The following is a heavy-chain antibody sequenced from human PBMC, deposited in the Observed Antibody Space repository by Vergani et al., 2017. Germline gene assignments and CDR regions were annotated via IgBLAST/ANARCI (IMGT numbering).Heavy chain of an antibody. D-gene: IGHD2-2*01. Sequence: QVQLVQSGAEVKKPGASAKVSCKASGYTFTGYYMHWVRQAPGQGLEWMGWINPNSGGTNYAQEFQGRVTMTWDTSISTAYMELSRLRSDDTAVYYCARPRSPGYCSSTSCYGENDAFDIWGQGTMVTVSS. CDR1: GYTFTGYY. J-gene: IGHJ3*02. CDR3: ARPRSPGYCSSTSCYGENDAFDI. CDR2: INPNSGGT. V-gene: IGHV1-2*02.